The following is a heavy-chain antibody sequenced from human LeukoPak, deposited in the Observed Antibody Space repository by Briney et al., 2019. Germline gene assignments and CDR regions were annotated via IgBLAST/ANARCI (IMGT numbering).Heavy chain of an antibody. CDR1: GASISSYY. Sequence: SETLSLTCTVSGASISSYYWSWIRQSPRKGLERIGYIYYSGSTNYNPSLNSRVTISLVTSKSQFSLKVSSVTAADAAVYYCARWDYSAWYGGSFDCWGQGTLVTVSS. CDR3: ARWDYSAWYGGSFDC. CDR2: IYYSGST. V-gene: IGHV4-59*01. J-gene: IGHJ4*02. D-gene: IGHD6-19*01.